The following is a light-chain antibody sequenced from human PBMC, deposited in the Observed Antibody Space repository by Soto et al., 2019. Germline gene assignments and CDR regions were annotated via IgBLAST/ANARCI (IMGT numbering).Light chain of an antibody. Sequence: DVVMTQSPLSLPVTLGQPASISCRSSQSLVDSDGNTYLSWLQQRPGQSPRRLFYRVSSRESGVPDRFSGGGSGTDFTLKISSVEAEDVGVYYGMQGSHWPVTFGQGTKVEI. J-gene: IGKJ1*01. CDR1: QSLVDSDGNTY. V-gene: IGKV2-30*01. CDR2: RVS. CDR3: MQGSHWPVT.